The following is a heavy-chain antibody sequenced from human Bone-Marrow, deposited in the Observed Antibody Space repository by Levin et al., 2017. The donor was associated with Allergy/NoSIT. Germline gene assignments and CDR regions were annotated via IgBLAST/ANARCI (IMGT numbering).Heavy chain of an antibody. CDR1: GFTFSSYA. CDR2: ISGSGGST. Sequence: GESLKISCAASGFTFSSYAMSWVRQAPGKGLEWVSAISGSGGSTYYADSVKGRFTISRDNSKNTLYLQMNSLRAEDTAVYYCAKGVAVAGPEYYGMDVWGQGTTVTVSS. V-gene: IGHV3-23*01. CDR3: AKGVAVAGPEYYGMDV. D-gene: IGHD6-19*01. J-gene: IGHJ6*02.